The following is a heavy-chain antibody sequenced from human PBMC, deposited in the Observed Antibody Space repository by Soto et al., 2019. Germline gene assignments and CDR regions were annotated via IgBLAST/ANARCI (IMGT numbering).Heavy chain of an antibody. Sequence: SETLSLTCTVSGGSISSYYWSWIRQPPGKGLEWIGYIYYSGSTNYNPSLKSRVTISVDTSKNQFSLKLSSVTAADTAVYYCARVRGIYYYYMDVWGKGTTVTVSS. V-gene: IGHV4-59*08. J-gene: IGHJ6*03. CDR3: ARVRGIYYYYMDV. D-gene: IGHD6-13*01. CDR2: IYYSGST. CDR1: GGSISSYY.